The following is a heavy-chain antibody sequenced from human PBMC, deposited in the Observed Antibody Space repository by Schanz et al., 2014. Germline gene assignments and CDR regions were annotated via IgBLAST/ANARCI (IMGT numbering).Heavy chain of an antibody. Sequence: EVQLAESGGGLVQPGGSLRLSCAASGFTFSGFWMTWVRQAPGKGLEWVANIKKDGSEKYYVDSVKGRFTISRDNAKNSLFLQMNSLRPEDTAVYYCARGRVLESWGQGTLDTVYS. CDR2: IKKDGSEK. J-gene: IGHJ5*02. CDR3: ARGRVLES. D-gene: IGHD1-1*01. CDR1: GFTFSGFW. V-gene: IGHV3-7*01.